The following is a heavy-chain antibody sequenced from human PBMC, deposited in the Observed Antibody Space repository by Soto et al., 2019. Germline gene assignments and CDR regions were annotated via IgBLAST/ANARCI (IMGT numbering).Heavy chain of an antibody. D-gene: IGHD5-12*01. CDR2: IYYSEST. V-gene: IGHV4-31*03. Sequence: SETLSLTCTVSGGSISSGGYYWSWIRQHPGKGLEWIGYIYYSESTYYNPSLKSRVTISVDTSKNQCSLKLSSVTAADTAVYYWSSSVATTDNWFDPWGQGTLVTVSS. J-gene: IGHJ5*02. CDR1: GGSISSGGYY. CDR3: SSSVATTDNWFDP.